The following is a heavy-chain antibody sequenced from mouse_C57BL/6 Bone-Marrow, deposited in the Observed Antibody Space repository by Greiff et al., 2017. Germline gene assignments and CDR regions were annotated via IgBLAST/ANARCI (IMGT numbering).Heavy chain of an antibody. J-gene: IGHJ2*01. CDR1: GYTFTSYG. D-gene: IGHD2-3*01. CDR2: IYPRSGNT. Sequence: VQLQQSGAELARPGASVKLSCKASGYTFTSYGISWVKQRTGQGLEWIGEIYPRSGNTYYNEKFKGKATLTADKSSSTAYMELRSLTSEDSAVYFCAMRYYFGYWGQGTTLTVSS. V-gene: IGHV1-81*01. CDR3: AMRYYFGY.